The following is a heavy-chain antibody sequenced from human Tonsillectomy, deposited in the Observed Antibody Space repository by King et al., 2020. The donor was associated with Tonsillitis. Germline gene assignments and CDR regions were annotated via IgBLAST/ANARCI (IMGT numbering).Heavy chain of an antibody. CDR1: GFTFDDYA. CDR2: ISWNSGSI. CDR3: AKNRYGGYDRHGSDY. V-gene: IGHV3-9*01. J-gene: IGHJ4*01. D-gene: IGHD5-12*01. Sequence: EVQLVESGGGLVQPGRSLRLSCAASGFTFDDYAMNWVRQVPGKGLEWVSGISWNSGSIGYADSVKGRFTISRDNAKNSLYRQMNSLRAEDTALYYCAKNRYGGYDRHGSDYWGQGTLVTVSS.